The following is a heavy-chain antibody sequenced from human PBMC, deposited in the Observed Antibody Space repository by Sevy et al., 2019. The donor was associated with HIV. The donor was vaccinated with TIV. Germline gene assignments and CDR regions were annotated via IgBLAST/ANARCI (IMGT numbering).Heavy chain of an antibody. V-gene: IGHV3-74*01. CDR3: TRDMYGIDY. Sequence: GGSLRLSCAASGFTFTNYWMRWVRQAPGKGLVWVSRVDNDGSGTNYADSVKGRFTICRDNAKNTVYLQMNSLRAEDTAVYYCTRDMYGIDYWGQGTLVTVSS. D-gene: IGHD2-8*01. CDR2: VDNDGSGT. J-gene: IGHJ4*02. CDR1: GFTFTNYW.